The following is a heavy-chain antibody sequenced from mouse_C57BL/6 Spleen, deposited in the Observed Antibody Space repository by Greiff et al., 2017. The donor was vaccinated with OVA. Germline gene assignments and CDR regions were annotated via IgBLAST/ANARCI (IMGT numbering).Heavy chain of an antibody. CDR1: GFNINNPY. V-gene: IGHV14-3*01. Sequence: EVQLQQSVAELVRPGASVKLSCTASGFNINNPYMHWVKQRPEQGLEWIGRIDPANGNTKYAPKFQGKATITADTSSNTAYLQLSSLTSEDTAIYYCARSEEVYYLDYGGQGTTLTVAA. CDR3: ARSEEVYYLDY. J-gene: IGHJ2*01. D-gene: IGHD1-1*01. CDR2: IDPANGNT.